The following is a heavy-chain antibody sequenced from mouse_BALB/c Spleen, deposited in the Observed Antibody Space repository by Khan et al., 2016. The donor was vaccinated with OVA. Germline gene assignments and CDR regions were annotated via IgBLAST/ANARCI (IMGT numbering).Heavy chain of an antibody. CDR1: GFSLTSYG. V-gene: IGHV2-2*02. Sequence: QVQLKQSGPGLVQPSQSLSITCTVSGFSLTSYGVHWVRQSPGKGLEWLGMIWSSGSTDNNATFISRLSISKDNSKSQVFFKMNSLQANDTAIYYCARNRNGYFDYWGQGTTLTVSS. CDR3: ARNRNGYFDY. CDR2: IWSSGST. D-gene: IGHD1-1*02. J-gene: IGHJ2*01.